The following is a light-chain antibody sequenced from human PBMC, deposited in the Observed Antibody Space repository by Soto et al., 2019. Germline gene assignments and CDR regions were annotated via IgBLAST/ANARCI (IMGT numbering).Light chain of an antibody. CDR2: GAS. CDR3: QQYNNWPRT. CDR1: QSVSSN. V-gene: IGKV3-15*01. J-gene: IGKJ1*01. Sequence: EIVMTQSPATLSVSPGERATLSCRASQSVSSNLAWYQQKPGQAPRLLIYGASTRATGIPARFSGSGSGTEFTLTISSLQSEDFAVYYCQQYNNWPRTSGQGTKVAIK.